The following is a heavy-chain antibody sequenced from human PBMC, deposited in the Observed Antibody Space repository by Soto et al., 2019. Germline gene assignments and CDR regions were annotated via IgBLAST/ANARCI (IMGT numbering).Heavy chain of an antibody. V-gene: IGHV1-3*01. CDR3: ARAPRVLAAPTRAPLNWFDP. CDR1: GDTFTSYA. D-gene: IGHD2-15*01. CDR2: INAGNGNT. Sequence: DSVKVSCKASGDTFTSYAMHWVRQAPGQRLEWMGWINAGNGNTKYSQKFQGRVTITRDTSASTAYMELSSLRSEDTAVYYCARAPRVLAAPTRAPLNWFDPWGQGTLVTVYS. J-gene: IGHJ5*02.